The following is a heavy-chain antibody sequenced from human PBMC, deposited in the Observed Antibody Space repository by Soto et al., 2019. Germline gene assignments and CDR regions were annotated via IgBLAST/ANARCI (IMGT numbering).Heavy chain of an antibody. CDR1: HATFTGYT. CDR3: ARGTVTSGRWFGT. J-gene: IGHJ5*02. Sequence: QVHLVQSETEVKEPGASVTVSCKTSHATFTGYTINWVRQAPGQGLEWLGWISSLSGNTYYARDFQGRLTMTTNTSATTAYIELRSLSSDDTAVYFCARGTVTSGRWFGTWGQGTLVTVSS. CDR2: ISSLSGNT. V-gene: IGHV1-18*04. D-gene: IGHD4-17*01.